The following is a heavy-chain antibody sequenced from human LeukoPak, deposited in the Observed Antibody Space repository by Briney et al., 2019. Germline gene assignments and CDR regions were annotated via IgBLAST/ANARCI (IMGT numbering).Heavy chain of an antibody. Sequence: PGGSLRLSCAASGFTFSSYAIHWVRQAPGKGLEWVAVISYDGSNKYYADSVKGRFTISRDNAKNSLYLQMNGLRAEDTAVYYCARSRNTIFESWFDPWGQGTLVTVSS. J-gene: IGHJ5*02. D-gene: IGHD3-3*01. CDR1: GFTFSSYA. CDR3: ARSRNTIFESWFDP. CDR2: ISYDGSNK. V-gene: IGHV3-30*04.